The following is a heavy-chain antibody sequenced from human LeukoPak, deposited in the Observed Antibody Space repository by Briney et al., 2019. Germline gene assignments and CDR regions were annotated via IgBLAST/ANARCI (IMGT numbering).Heavy chain of an antibody. CDR2: ISSSSDSI. D-gene: IGHD5-12*01. V-gene: IGHV3-48*02. J-gene: IGHJ4*02. CDR3: ARAMRSGYDY. Sequence: PGGSLRLSCAASGFTFSSYGMNWVRQAPGQRLEWVSYISSSSDSIYYADSVTGRFTISRDNAEKPLYLQMNSLRDEDTAVYYCARAMRSGYDYWGQGTLVTVSS. CDR1: GFTFSSYG.